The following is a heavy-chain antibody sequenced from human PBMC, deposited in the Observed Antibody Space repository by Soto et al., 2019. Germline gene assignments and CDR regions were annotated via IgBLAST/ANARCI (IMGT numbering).Heavy chain of an antibody. CDR1: GGSMSTGSYF. CDR2: VFRSGNI. D-gene: IGHD1-1*01. V-gene: IGHV4-61*01. CDR3: SRARNSYFDS. Sequence: PSETLSLTCNVSGGSMSTGSYFWSWVRQPPGKGLEWLVYVFRSGNINYSPSFKSLVTISIDTSKNQFSLMLKAVNAADTGVYFCSRARNSYFDSWGQGAQVTVSS. J-gene: IGHJ4*02.